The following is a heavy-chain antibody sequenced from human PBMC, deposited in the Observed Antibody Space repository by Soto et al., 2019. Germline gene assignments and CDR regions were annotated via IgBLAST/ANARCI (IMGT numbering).Heavy chain of an antibody. CDR3: VRGQLGGFFDY. Sequence: ASVKVSCKASGYTFTSYDINWVRQAAGQGLEWVGWMNTHTDDTGYAQKFQGRVTMTRDTATNTAYMDLNTLTSDDSAMYYCVRGQLGGFFDYWGQGTPVTVSS. J-gene: IGHJ4*02. V-gene: IGHV1-8*01. CDR1: GYTFTSYD. CDR2: MNTHTDDT. D-gene: IGHD3-3*01.